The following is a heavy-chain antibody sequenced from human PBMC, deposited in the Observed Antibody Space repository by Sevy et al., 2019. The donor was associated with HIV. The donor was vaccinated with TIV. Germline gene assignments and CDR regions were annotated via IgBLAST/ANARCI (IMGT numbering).Heavy chain of an antibody. Sequence: GGSLRLSCAASGFTFAKYSMSWLRQAPGKGLEWVSTFSFGCGRINYADSVKGRFTISGDDSKNTLYLQMNSLRAEDTATYFCAREVCTQPHDYWGQGTLVTVSS. CDR1: GFTFAKYS. J-gene: IGHJ4*02. V-gene: IGHV3-23*01. CDR2: FSFGCGRI. CDR3: AREVCTQPHDY. D-gene: IGHD2-8*01.